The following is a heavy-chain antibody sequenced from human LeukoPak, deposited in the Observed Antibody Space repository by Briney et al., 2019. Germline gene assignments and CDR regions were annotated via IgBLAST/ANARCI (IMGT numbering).Heavy chain of an antibody. J-gene: IGHJ4*02. V-gene: IGHV3-23*01. D-gene: IGHD4/OR15-4a*01. CDR3: AKGHYGEEN. Sequence: QPGGSLRLSCAASGLIFSDYGMSWVRQAPGQGLEWVSVISGSGGSTYYADSVKGRFTISRDNSKNTLYLQMSSLRGEDTAVYYCAKGHYGEENWGQGTLVTVSS. CDR2: ISGSGGST. CDR1: GLIFSDYG.